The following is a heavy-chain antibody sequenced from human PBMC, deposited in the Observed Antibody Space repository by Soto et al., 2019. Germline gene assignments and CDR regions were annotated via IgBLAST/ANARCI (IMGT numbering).Heavy chain of an antibody. CDR1: GGSISSNNFY. CDR2: IYFSGST. J-gene: IGHJ6*02. D-gene: IGHD2-15*01. V-gene: IGHV4-39*01. Sequence: PSETLSLTCTVSGGSISSNNFYWGWIRQPPGKGLEWIGSIYFSGSTYYNPSLRSRVTISVDTSKNKFSLKLSSVTAADTSAYYCARQIVYGMDVWGQGTTVTVSS. CDR3: ARQIVYGMDV.